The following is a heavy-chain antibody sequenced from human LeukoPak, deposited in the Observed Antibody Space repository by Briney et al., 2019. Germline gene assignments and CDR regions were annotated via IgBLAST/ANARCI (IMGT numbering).Heavy chain of an antibody. Sequence: PGGSLRLSCAASGFTFSSYAMSWDRQAPGQGLDLVSTISVSGGSTYYADSVKGRFTISRDNSKNTLYLQMNSLRAEGTAVYYCAREGREAARPGGGFDYWGQGTLVTVSS. D-gene: IGHD6-6*01. J-gene: IGHJ4*02. CDR1: GFTFSSYA. CDR2: ISVSGGST. CDR3: AREGREAARPGGGFDY. V-gene: IGHV3-23*01.